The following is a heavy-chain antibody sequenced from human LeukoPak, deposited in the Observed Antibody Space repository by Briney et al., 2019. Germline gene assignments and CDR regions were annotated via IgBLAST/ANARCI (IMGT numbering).Heavy chain of an antibody. CDR2: IYSSGST. Sequence: SETLSLTCTVSGGSINSYYWSWVRQPAGKGLEWIGRIYSSGSTNYNPSLKSRVSMSVDTSKNQFSLKLTSVNAADTAVYYCARGGKATVVTMWGQGILVTVSS. CDR3: ARGGKATVVTM. D-gene: IGHD4-23*01. V-gene: IGHV4-4*07. J-gene: IGHJ4*02. CDR1: GGSINSYY.